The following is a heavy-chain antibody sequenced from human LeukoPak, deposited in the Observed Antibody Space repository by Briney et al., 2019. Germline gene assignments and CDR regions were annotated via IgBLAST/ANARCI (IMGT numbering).Heavy chain of an antibody. CDR2: FDPEDGET. CDR3: ARTKTYYYDSSGYWFWFDP. Sequence: ASVKVSCKVSGYTLTELSMHWVRQAPGKGLEWMGGFDPEDGETIYAQKFQGRVTMTRDTSISTAYMELSRLRSDDTAVYYCARTKTYYYDSSGYWFWFDPWGQGTLVTVSS. V-gene: IGHV1-24*01. J-gene: IGHJ5*02. CDR1: GYTLTELS. D-gene: IGHD3-22*01.